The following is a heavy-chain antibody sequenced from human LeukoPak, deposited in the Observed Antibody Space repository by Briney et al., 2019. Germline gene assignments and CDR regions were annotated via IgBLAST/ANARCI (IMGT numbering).Heavy chain of an antibody. V-gene: IGHV3-72*01. D-gene: IGHD4-23*01. Sequence: GGTLRLSCVASGFTFSAYGMNWVRQAPGKGLEWVGRTRNKANSYTTEYAASVKGRFTISRDDSKNSLYLQMNSLKTEDTAVYYCAREDPDYGGNSWYYYYYMDVWGKGTTVTISS. CDR2: TRNKANSYTT. CDR1: GFTFSAYG. J-gene: IGHJ6*03. CDR3: AREDPDYGGNSWYYYYYMDV.